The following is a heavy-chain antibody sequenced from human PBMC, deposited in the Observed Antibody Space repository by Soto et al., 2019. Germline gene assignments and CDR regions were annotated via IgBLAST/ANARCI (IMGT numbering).Heavy chain of an antibody. CDR3: ATSITGTTTFDY. D-gene: IGHD1-20*01. CDR1: GYTFTGYY. J-gene: IGHJ4*02. CDR2: INPNSGGT. V-gene: IGHV1-2*04. Sequence: ASVKVSCKASGYTFTGYYMHWVRQAPGQGLEWMGWINPNSGGTNYAQKFQGWVTMTRDTSISTAYMELSRLRSDDTAVYYRATSITGTTTFDYWGQGTLVTVSS.